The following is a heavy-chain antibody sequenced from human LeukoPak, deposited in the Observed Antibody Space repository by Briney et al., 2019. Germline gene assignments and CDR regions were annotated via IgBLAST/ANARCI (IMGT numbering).Heavy chain of an antibody. CDR1: GFTFSDYY. D-gene: IGHD3-3*01. CDR2: ISSSGSTI. Sequence: GGSLRLSCAASGFTFSDYYMSWIRQAPGKGLEWVSYISSSGSTIYYADSVKGRFTISRDNAENSLYLQMNSLRAEDTAVYYCARGLSPDTIFGVVIGYWGQGTLVTVSS. V-gene: IGHV3-11*04. J-gene: IGHJ4*02. CDR3: ARGLSPDTIFGVVIGY.